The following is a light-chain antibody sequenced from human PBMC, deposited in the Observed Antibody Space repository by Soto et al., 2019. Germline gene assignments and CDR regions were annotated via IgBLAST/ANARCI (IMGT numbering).Light chain of an antibody. V-gene: IGKV3-15*01. CDR3: QQYNNWLRT. CDR1: QSVSSN. J-gene: IGKJ1*01. Sequence: EVVMAESADPLSVSPGARATLYCRASQSVSSNLAWYQQKLGQAPRLLIYGASTRATGISARISGSGSGTEFTLTISSLQSEDFAIYYCQQYNNWLRTFGHGTKVDIK. CDR2: GAS.